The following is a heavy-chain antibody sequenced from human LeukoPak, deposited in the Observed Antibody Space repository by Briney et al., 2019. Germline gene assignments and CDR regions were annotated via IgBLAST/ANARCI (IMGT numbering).Heavy chain of an antibody. CDR3: ARGRSSSSWSRAPNY. D-gene: IGHD6-13*01. CDR1: GYTFTSYD. V-gene: IGHV1-8*01. J-gene: IGHJ4*02. CDR2: MNPNCGNT. Sequence: GASVKVSYKASGYTFTSYDINWVRQATGQGLEWMGWMNPNCGNTGYAQKFQGRVTMTRNTSIRTAYMELSSLRSEDTAVYYCARGRSSSSWSRAPNYWGQGTLVTVSS.